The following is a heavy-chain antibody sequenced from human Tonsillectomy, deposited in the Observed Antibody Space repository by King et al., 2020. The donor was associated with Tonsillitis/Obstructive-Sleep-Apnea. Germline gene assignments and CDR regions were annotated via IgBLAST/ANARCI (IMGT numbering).Heavy chain of an antibody. V-gene: IGHV4-4*02. CDR3: VRNGYFCLED. CDR2: FHHGGTT. J-gene: IGHJ4*02. Sequence: QLQESGPGLVQPSGTLSLTCAVSGGSISSNIWWRWGRQPPGKGLECIWEFHHGGTTNYNPSLKSRGSISIDRPKNHFSLILNSVTAADTAIYYCVRNGYFCLEDWGQGTLVTVSS. CDR1: GGSISSNIW. D-gene: IGHD3-22*01.